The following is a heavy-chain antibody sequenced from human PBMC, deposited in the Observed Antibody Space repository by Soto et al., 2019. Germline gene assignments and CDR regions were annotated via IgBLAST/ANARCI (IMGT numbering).Heavy chain of an antibody. CDR1: GFTFSSYG. D-gene: IGHD3-3*01. CDR2: IWYDGSNK. CDR3: VRFSGLDV. V-gene: IGHV3-33*03. Sequence: GGSLRLSCAASGFTFSSYGMHWVRQAPGKGLEWVAVIWYDGSNKYYADSVKGRFTISRDNAKNTLHLQMSSLRSEDTAVYYCVRFSGLDVWGQGTTVTVSS. J-gene: IGHJ6*02.